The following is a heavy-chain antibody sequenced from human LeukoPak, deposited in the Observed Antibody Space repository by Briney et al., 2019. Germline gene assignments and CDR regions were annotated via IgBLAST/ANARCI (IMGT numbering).Heavy chain of an antibody. CDR2: IVGSGGNM. V-gene: IGHV3-23*01. D-gene: IGHD2-2*01. J-gene: IGHJ4*02. CDR3: AKGLTWDSTSCSD. Sequence: GGSLRLSCAASGFSFSSYAMSWVRQAPGKGLEWVSAIVGSGGNMYYADSVKGRFTIARDNFKSTLYLQMNSLRAEDTAVYYCAKGLTWDSTSCSDWGQGTLVTVSS. CDR1: GFSFSSYA.